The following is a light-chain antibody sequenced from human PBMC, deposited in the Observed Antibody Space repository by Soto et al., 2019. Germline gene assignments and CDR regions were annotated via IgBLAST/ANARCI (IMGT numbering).Light chain of an antibody. V-gene: IGLV1-44*01. CDR2: NNS. CDR1: SSNIGSNT. CDR3: AAWDDSLNGPVV. Sequence: QSVLTQPPSASGTPGQRVTISCSGSSSNIGSNTVNWYQHVPGTAPKLLIYNNSRRPSGVPDRFSGSKSGTSASLAISGLQSEDEADYYCAAWDDSLNGPVVFGGGTQLTVL. J-gene: IGLJ2*01.